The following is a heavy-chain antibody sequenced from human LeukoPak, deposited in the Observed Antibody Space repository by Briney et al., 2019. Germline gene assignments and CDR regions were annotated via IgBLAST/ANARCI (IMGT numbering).Heavy chain of an antibody. J-gene: IGHJ4*02. CDR2: INHSGST. CDR3: ARGVLVPKYFDY. D-gene: IGHD2-15*01. CDR1: GGSFSGYY. Sequence: KPSETLSLTCAVYGGSFSGYYWSWIRQPPGKGLEWIGEINHSGSTNYNPSLKSRVTISVDTSKNQFSLKLSSVTAADTAVYYCARGVLVPKYFDYWGQGTLVTVSS. V-gene: IGHV4-34*01.